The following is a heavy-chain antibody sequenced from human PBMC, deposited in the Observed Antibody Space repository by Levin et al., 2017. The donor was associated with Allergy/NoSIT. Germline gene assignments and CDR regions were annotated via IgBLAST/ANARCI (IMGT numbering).Heavy chain of an antibody. D-gene: IGHD3-10*01. CDR1: GFTFSSYA. CDR2: ISYDGSNK. CDR3: ARDRLLWFRELLSWYFDL. V-gene: IGHV3-30-3*01. J-gene: IGHJ2*01. Sequence: GGSLRLSCAASGFTFSSYAMHWVRQAPGKGLEWVAVISYDGSNKYYADSVKGRFTISRDNSKNTLYLQMNSLRAEDTAVYYCARDRLLWFRELLSWYFDLWGRGTLVTVSS.